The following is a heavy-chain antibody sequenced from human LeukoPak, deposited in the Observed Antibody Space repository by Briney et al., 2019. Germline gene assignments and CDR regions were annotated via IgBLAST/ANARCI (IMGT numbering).Heavy chain of an antibody. D-gene: IGHD6-13*01. Sequence: GASVKVSCKASGYTFTSYAMNWVRQAPGQGLEWMGWINTNTGNPTYAQGFTGRFVFSLDTSVSTAYLQISSLKAEDTAVYYCARDPGGEQQLSMDVWGQGTTVTVSS. J-gene: IGHJ6*02. V-gene: IGHV7-4-1*02. CDR2: INTNTGNP. CDR1: GYTFTSYA. CDR3: ARDPGGEQQLSMDV.